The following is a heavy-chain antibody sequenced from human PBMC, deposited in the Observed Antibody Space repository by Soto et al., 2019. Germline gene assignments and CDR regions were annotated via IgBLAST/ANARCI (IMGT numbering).Heavy chain of an antibody. Sequence: QVTLKESGPVLVKPTETLTLTCTVSGFSLSNAGMGVSWIRQPPGKALEWLAHIFSNDEKRFSTSLKNRLTISKDTSNSQVVLIMTTVDPVDTATYYCAQTEDGGRSRTPAGWFDAWGQGTLVTVSS. CDR2: IFSNDEK. V-gene: IGHV2-26*01. CDR3: AQTEDGGRSRTPAGWFDA. J-gene: IGHJ5*02. CDR1: GFSLSNAGMG. D-gene: IGHD2-15*01.